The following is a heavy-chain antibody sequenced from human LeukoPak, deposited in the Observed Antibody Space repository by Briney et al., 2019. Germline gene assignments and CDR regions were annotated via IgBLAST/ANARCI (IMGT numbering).Heavy chain of an antibody. J-gene: IGHJ4*02. CDR2: ISGSGGST. CDR1: GFTFSSYA. CDR3: AKDQYSSGWYYFDY. V-gene: IGHV3-23*01. Sequence: PGGSLRLSCAASGFTFSSYAMSWVRQAPGKGLEWVSVISGSGGSTCYADSVKGRFTISRDNSKNTLYLQMNSPRAEDTAVYYCAKDQYSSGWYYFDYWGQGTLVTVSS. D-gene: IGHD6-19*01.